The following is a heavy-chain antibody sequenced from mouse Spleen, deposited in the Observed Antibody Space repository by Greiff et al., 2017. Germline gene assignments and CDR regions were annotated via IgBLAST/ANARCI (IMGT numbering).Heavy chain of an antibody. D-gene: IGHD1-1*01. Sequence: EVQRVESGGGLVKPGGSLKLSCAASGFTFSSYAMSWVRQTPEKRLEWVATISSGGSYTYYPDSVKGRFTISRDNAKNTLYLQMSSLRSEDTAMYYCARDTTVYFDYWGQGTTLTVSS. J-gene: IGHJ2*01. CDR2: ISSGGSYT. V-gene: IGHV5-9-3*01. CDR1: GFTFSSYA. CDR3: ARDTTVYFDY.